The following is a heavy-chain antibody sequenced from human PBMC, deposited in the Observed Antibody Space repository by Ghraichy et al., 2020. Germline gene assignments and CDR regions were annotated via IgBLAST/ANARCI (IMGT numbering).Heavy chain of an antibody. V-gene: IGHV4-39*01. Sequence: SETLSLTCTVSGGSISSSSYYWGWIRQPPGKGLEWIGSIYYSGSTYYNPSLKSRVTISVDTSKNQFSLKLSSVTAADTAVYYCASFYCGGDSDYFDYWGQGTLVTVSS. CDR3: ASFYCGGDSDYFDY. CDR2: IYYSGST. D-gene: IGHD2-21*02. CDR1: GGSISSSSYY. J-gene: IGHJ4*02.